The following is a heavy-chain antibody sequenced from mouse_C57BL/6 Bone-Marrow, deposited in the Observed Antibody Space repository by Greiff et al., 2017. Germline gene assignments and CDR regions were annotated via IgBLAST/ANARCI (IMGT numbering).Heavy chain of an antibody. V-gene: IGHV1-54*01. CDR3: ATICYDYDLYAMDY. D-gene: IGHD2-4*01. CDR1: GYAFTNYL. Sequence: QVQLQQSGAELVRPGTSVKVSCKASGYAFTNYLIEWVKQRPGQGLEWIGVINPGSGGTNYNEKFKGKATLTADKSTSTAYMKLSSLTSEDAAVYFCATICYDYDLYAMDYWGQGTSVTVSS. CDR2: INPGSGGT. J-gene: IGHJ4*01.